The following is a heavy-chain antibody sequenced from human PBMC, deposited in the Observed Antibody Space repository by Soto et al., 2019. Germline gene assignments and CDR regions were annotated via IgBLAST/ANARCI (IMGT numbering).Heavy chain of an antibody. V-gene: IGHV4-30-2*01. D-gene: IGHD2-2*01. CDR3: ARVPDN. J-gene: IGHJ4*02. Sequence: PSETLSLTCAVSGGSISSGGYSWSWIRQPPGKGLEWIGYMYHSGSTYYNPSLKSRVTISIDRSKNQFSLKLSSVTAAVTAVYYCARVPDNWGQGILFPVSS. CDR1: GGSISSGGYS. CDR2: MYHSGST.